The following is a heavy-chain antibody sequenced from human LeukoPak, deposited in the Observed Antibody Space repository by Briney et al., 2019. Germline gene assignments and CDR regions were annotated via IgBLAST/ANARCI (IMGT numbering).Heavy chain of an antibody. V-gene: IGHV3-74*01. CDR2: INSDGSST. CDR1: GFTFSSYW. J-gene: IGHJ3*02. D-gene: IGHD3-16*01. CDR3: AKGGRSSPYAFDI. Sequence: PWRPLRLSCAASGFTFSSYWMHWVRQAPGKGLVWVSRINSDGSSTSYADSVKGRFTISRDNAKNTLYLQMNSLRAEDTAVYYCAKGGRSSPYAFDIWGQGTMVTVSS.